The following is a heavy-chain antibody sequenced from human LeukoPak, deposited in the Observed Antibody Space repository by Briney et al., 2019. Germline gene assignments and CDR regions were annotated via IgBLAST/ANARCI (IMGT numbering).Heavy chain of an antibody. Sequence: GGSLRLSCAASGFTFISYSMNWVRQAPGKGLEWVSSISSSSSYIYYADSVKGRFTISRDNAKNSLYLQMNSLRAEDTAVYYCARVYSGYDSPAYWGQGTLVTASP. CDR2: ISSSSSYI. D-gene: IGHD5-12*01. V-gene: IGHV3-21*01. J-gene: IGHJ4*02. CDR3: ARVYSGYDSPAY. CDR1: GFTFISYS.